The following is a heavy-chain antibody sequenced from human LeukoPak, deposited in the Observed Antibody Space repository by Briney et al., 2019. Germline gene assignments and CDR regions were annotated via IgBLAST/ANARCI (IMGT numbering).Heavy chain of an antibody. CDR3: AAGALAGPVYFYYIDV. V-gene: IGHV4-59*08. CDR1: GGSISSYY. CDR2: SSYSGSP. Sequence: SDPLSLTCTFSGGSISSYYWSWIRQPPGKGLEWIGSSSYSGSPKYNPSLKRRVTISLDTSKNQFSLKVTSVTAADAALYYCAAGALAGPVYFYYIDVWGRGTTVTVSS. J-gene: IGHJ6*03. D-gene: IGHD1-1*01.